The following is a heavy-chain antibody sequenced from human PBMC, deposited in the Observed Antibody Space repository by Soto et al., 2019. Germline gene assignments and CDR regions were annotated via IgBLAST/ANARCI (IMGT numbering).Heavy chain of an antibody. CDR2: ISSNGGST. CDR1: GFTFSSYA. V-gene: IGHV3-64D*06. Sequence: QPGGSLRLSCSASGFTFSSYAMHWVRQAPGKGLEYVSAISSNGGSTYYADSVKGRFTISRDNSKNTLYLQMSSLRAEDTAVYYCVKGQRYFDWLLYGNWFDPWGQGTLVTVSS. J-gene: IGHJ5*02. D-gene: IGHD3-9*01. CDR3: VKGQRYFDWLLYGNWFDP.